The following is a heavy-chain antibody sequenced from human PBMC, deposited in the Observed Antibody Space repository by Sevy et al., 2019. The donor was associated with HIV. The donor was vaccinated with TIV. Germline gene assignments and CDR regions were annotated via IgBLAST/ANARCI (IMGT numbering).Heavy chain of an antibody. V-gene: IGHV4-39*01. CDR2: ISYSGST. Sequence: SETLSLTCTVSGGSIGSSSYEWGWIRQPPGKGLEWIGTISYSGSTHYTPSLRSRVTISVDTSQDQFSLMLRSVTATDTAVHYCARQGGIVDRGFDSWGQGTLVTVSS. D-gene: IGHD3-10*01. CDR1: GGSIGSSSYE. J-gene: IGHJ4*02. CDR3: ARQGGIVDRGFDS.